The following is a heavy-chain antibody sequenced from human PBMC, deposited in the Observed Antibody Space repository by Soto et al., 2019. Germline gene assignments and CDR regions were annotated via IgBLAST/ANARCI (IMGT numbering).Heavy chain of an antibody. Sequence: EVQLLESGGGLVQPGGSLRLSCAASGFTFSSYAMSWVRQAPGKGLEWVSAISGSGGSTYYADSVKGRFTISRDNSKXXXXXXXXXXXXXXXXXXXXXXXXXXPYFX. CDR1: GFTFSSYA. V-gene: IGHV3-23*01. J-gene: IGHJ4*01. CDR2: ISGSGGST. CDR3: XXXXXXPYFX.